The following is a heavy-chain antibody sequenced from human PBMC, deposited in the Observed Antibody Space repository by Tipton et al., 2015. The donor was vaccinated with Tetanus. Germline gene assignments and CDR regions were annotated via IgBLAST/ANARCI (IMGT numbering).Heavy chain of an antibody. CDR1: GGSISRLY. D-gene: IGHD3-22*01. CDR2: IYYSGST. CDR3: ASGWRYYYDTTGVADY. V-gene: IGHV4-59*11. J-gene: IGHJ4*02. Sequence: GLVKPSETLSLTRTVSGGSISRLYWSWSRQPPGKGLEWIGYIYYSGSTNYNPSLNSRVTMSVDTSKNQFSLKLSSVTAAGTAVYYCASGWRYYYDTTGVADYWVQGTRVTVSS.